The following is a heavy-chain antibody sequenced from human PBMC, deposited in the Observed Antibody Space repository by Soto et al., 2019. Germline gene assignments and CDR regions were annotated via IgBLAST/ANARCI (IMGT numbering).Heavy chain of an antibody. V-gene: IGHV1-18*04. D-gene: IGHD1-26*01. CDR3: ARWGGCDGRAFDI. CDR1: PYTFTAPG. J-gene: IGHJ3*02. CDR2: ISAYDDNT. Sequence: AALKLSSKHSPYTFTAPGISWVPQAPGQGLEWMASISAYDDNTNCAQKLHGRVITTTATTKSTAYMELRRVRFDDTAVYYCARWGGCDGRAFDIWGQGTMVTVSS.